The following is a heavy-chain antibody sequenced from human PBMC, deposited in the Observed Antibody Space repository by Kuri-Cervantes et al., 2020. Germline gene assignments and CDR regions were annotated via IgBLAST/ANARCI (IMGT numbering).Heavy chain of an antibody. J-gene: IGHJ4*02. D-gene: IGHD4-17*01. Sequence: GSLRLSCAVSGYSISSGYYWGWIRQPPGKGLEWIGSIYYSGSTYYNPSLKSRVTISVDTSKNQFSLKLSSVTAADTAVYYCARLGDYGDAAFDSWGQGTLVTVSS. CDR1: GYSISSGYY. V-gene: IGHV4-38-2*01. CDR3: ARLGDYGDAAFDS. CDR2: IYYSGST.